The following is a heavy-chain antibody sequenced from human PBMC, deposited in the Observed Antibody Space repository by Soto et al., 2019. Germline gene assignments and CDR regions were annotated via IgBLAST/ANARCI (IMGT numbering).Heavy chain of an antibody. CDR3: ARRYWQQLDPDYYYYYMDV. J-gene: IGHJ6*03. CDR1: GFTFSSYG. Sequence: GGSLRLSCAASGFTFSSYGMHWVRQAPGKGLEWVAVIWYDGSNKYYADSVKGRFTISRDNSKNTLYLQMNSLRAEDTAVYYCARRYWQQLDPDYYYYYMDVWGKGTTVTVSS. D-gene: IGHD6-13*01. CDR2: IWYDGSNK. V-gene: IGHV3-33*01.